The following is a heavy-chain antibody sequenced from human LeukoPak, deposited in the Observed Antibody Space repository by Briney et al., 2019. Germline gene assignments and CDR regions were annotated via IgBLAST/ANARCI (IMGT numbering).Heavy chain of an antibody. J-gene: IGHJ6*03. D-gene: IGHD2-21*01. CDR3: AKKEGDTYFSWYMDV. Sequence: PGGSLRLSCAASGFTFRSFAMSWVRQAPGKGLEEGSGIIGSGRTTFYADSVKGRFTISRDNSKNTLYLQMNSLRAEDTAIYYCAKKEGDTYFSWYMDVWGKGTTVTVSS. V-gene: IGHV3-23*01. CDR1: GFTFRSFA. CDR2: IIGSGRTT.